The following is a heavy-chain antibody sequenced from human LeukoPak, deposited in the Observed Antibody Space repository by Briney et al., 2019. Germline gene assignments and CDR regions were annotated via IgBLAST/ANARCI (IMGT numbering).Heavy chain of an antibody. D-gene: IGHD2-2*01. CDR1: GYTFTSYG. Sequence: ASVKVSCKASGYTFTSYGISWVRQAPEQGLEWMGWISPYNGYAKYTQRLRGRVTMTTDTSTSTAYMDLRSLTSDDTAVYYCARNCSTTSCQKGDYWGQGTLVTVSS. V-gene: IGHV1-18*01. J-gene: IGHJ4*02. CDR2: ISPYNGYA. CDR3: ARNCSTTSCQKGDY.